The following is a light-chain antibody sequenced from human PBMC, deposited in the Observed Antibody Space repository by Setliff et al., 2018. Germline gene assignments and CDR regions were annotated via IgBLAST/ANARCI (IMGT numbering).Light chain of an antibody. CDR2: EVS. CDR3: SSYSSDTFGV. CDR1: SCDVGGYDS. Sequence: SALTQPASVSGSPGQSITLSCTGTSCDVGGYDSVSWYQQHPGTAPKLIIYEVSHXXXGVXXXXXXXXXXXXXXXTXXGXXTEDEADYYCSSYSSDTFGVFGTGTKVTVL. J-gene: IGLJ1*01. V-gene: IGLV2-14*01.